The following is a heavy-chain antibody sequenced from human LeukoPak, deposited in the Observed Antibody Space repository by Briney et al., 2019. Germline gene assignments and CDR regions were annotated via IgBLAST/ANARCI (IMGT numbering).Heavy chain of an antibody. CDR2: ISSSGSTI. V-gene: IGHV3-48*04. CDR3: ARIRVRGVIIFDY. Sequence: GGSLRLSCAASGFTFSSYAMSWVRQAPGKGLEWVSYISSSGSTIYYADSVKGRFTISRDNAKNSLYLQMNSLRAEDTAVYYCARIRVRGVIIFDYWGQGTLVTVSS. J-gene: IGHJ4*02. CDR1: GFTFSSYA. D-gene: IGHD3-10*01.